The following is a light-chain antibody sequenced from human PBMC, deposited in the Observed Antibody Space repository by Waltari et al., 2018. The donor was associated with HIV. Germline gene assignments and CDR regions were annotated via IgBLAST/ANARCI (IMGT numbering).Light chain of an antibody. Sequence: DIRLTQSPSLLSASVGDRVSFTCRSSQDISTNLAWFQQKPGKVPNLLIYSASTLHVGVPSRFSGSGSGTEFTLTIDVLQPEDFATYYCLQLSNFPFTFGPGTKPAIK. CDR1: QDISTN. CDR3: LQLSNFPFT. CDR2: SAS. V-gene: IGKV1-9*01. J-gene: IGKJ2*01.